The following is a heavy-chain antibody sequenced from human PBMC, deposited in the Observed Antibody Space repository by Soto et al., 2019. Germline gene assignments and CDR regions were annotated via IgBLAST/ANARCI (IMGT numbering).Heavy chain of an antibody. D-gene: IGHD3-22*01. CDR1: VSSFSKYA. V-gene: IGHV1-69*13. J-gene: IGHJ6*02. CDR2: IIPMFGTP. Sequence: SVKFSCKATVSSFSKYASSWVRQAPGQGLEWLGAIIPMFGTPNDAQKLQGRVTISSDDSTTTAYLELSSLRPADTAVYFCARPLRDRNFYHGLAVWGQGTTVTVSS. CDR3: ARPLRDRNFYHGLAV.